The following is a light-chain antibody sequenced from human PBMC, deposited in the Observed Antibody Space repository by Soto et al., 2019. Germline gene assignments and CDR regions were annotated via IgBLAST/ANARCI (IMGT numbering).Light chain of an antibody. CDR3: HHYIGPWT. J-gene: IGKJ1*01. CDR1: QNIYNW. V-gene: IGKV1-5*01. CDR2: GAS. Sequence: DIQMTQSPSTVSVSVGDNVNITCRASQNIYNWLAWYRQQPGKAPELLMYGASTLERGVPSRFRGSGSGTEFTLTITGLQPEDFGSYFCHHYIGPWTFGQGTKVEIK.